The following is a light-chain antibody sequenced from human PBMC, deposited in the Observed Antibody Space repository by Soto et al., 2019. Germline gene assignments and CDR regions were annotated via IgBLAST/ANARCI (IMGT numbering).Light chain of an antibody. Sequence: DIQMTQSPSTLSASVGDRVTIACRASQSIDSWLAWYQQKPGKAPKFLIYDASDLESGVPSRFSGSGSGTDFTLTISSLQPGDFATYYCQQYRGKPFTFGQGTKVEIK. CDR2: DAS. CDR1: QSIDSW. J-gene: IGKJ2*01. V-gene: IGKV1-5*01. CDR3: QQYRGKPFT.